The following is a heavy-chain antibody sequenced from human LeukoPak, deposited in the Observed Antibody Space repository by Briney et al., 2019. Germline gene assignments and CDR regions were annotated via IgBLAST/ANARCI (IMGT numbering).Heavy chain of an antibody. D-gene: IGHD3-22*01. Sequence: SETLSLTCTVSGVSISSSNSYWGWIRQPPGKGLEWIGSIYHSGSTYYNPSLKSRVTISVDTSKNQFSLKLSSVTAADTAVYYCARVSYNYDKFDPWGQGTLVTVSS. J-gene: IGHJ5*02. V-gene: IGHV4-39*07. CDR1: GVSISSSNSY. CDR2: IYHSGST. CDR3: ARVSYNYDKFDP.